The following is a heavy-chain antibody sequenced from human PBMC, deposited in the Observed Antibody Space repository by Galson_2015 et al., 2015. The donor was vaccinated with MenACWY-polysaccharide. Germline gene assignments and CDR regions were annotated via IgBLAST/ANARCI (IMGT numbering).Heavy chain of an antibody. CDR3: ERVDYYCPYGMDV. CDR1: GFTLSSYD. V-gene: IGHV3-13*01. J-gene: IGHJ6*02. CDR2: IGTAGDT. Sequence: SLRLSCAASGFTLSSYDMHWVRHAPGKGLEWVSAIGTAGDTYCPGSVKGRFTISRENAKNSLDLQMNNTRAGDTAVYYGERVDYYCPYGMDVWGQGTTVTVSS.